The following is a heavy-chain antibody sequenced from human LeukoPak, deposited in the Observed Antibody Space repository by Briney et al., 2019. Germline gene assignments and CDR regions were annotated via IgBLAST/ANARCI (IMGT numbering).Heavy chain of an antibody. D-gene: IGHD1-26*01. Sequence: GRSLRLSCAASGFTFSSYGVRWVRQAPGKGLEWVAIMSYDATNKYYADSVKGRFTISRDNSKNTLYLHMNSLRAEDTAMYYCAGQGAMTTRVDYFLHWGQGTLVTVSS. V-gene: IGHV3-30*03. CDR3: AGQGAMTTRVDYFLH. CDR2: MSYDATNK. CDR1: GFTFSSYG. J-gene: IGHJ1*01.